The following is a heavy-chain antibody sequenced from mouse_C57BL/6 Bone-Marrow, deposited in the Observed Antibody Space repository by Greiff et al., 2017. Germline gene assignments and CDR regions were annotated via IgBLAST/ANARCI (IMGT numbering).Heavy chain of an antibody. J-gene: IGHJ4*01. Sequence: VQLKESGGGLVKPGGSLKLSCAASGFTFSDYGMHWVRQAPGKRLEWVAYISRCSSTIYYADTVKGRFTISRDNATNTLFLQMTSLRSEDTAMYYCARCSMVGRGYYAMDYWGQGTSVTVSS. CDR1: GFTFSDYG. V-gene: IGHV5-17*01. CDR2: ISRCSSTI. D-gene: IGHD2-1*01. CDR3: ARCSMVGRGYYAMDY.